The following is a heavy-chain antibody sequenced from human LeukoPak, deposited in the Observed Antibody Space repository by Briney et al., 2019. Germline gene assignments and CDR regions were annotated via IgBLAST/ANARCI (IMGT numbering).Heavy chain of an antibody. J-gene: IGHJ3*02. Sequence: PGGSLRLSCAASGFTFSSYSINWVRQAPGQGLEWVSSISSSSSYIYYADSVKGRFSISRDNAKNSLYLQINSLRAEDTAVYYCATERSYYESPEGPVGAFDIWGPGTMVTVSS. CDR1: GFTFSSYS. CDR3: ATERSYYESPEGPVGAFDI. CDR2: ISSSSSYI. D-gene: IGHD1-26*01. V-gene: IGHV3-21*01.